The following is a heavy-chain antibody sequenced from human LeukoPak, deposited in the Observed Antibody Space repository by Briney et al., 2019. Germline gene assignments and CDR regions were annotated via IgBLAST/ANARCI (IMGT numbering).Heavy chain of an antibody. J-gene: IGHJ4*02. CDR2: IYYSGST. CDR3: ARRRYYYGSGSYRRMGLIDY. V-gene: IGHV4-31*03. D-gene: IGHD3-10*01. CDR1: GGSFSIGGYY. Sequence: NPSDTLSLTCTVSGGSFSIGGYYWSSIRQHPGKGLEWIGYIYYSGSTYYNPSLKSRVTISVDTSKNQFSLKLSSVTAADTAVYYCARRRYYYGSGSYRRMGLIDYWGQGTLVTVSS.